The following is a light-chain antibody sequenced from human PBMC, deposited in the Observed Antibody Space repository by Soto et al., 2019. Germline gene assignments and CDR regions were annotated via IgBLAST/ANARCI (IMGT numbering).Light chain of an antibody. CDR1: SSDVGGYNY. J-gene: IGLJ1*01. Sequence: QSVLTQPRSVSGSPGQSVTISCTGTSSDVGGYNYVSWYQQHPGKAPKLMIYDVSKQPSGVPDRFSGSKSGNTASLTISGLQAEDEADYHCCSYAGSYVFGTGTKVTVL. CDR2: DVS. CDR3: CSYAGSYV. V-gene: IGLV2-11*01.